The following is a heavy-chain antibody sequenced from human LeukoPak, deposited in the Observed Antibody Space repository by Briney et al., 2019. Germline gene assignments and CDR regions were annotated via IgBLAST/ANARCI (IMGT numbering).Heavy chain of an antibody. CDR2: ISYDGSNK. V-gene: IGHV3-30*03. J-gene: IGHJ4*02. D-gene: IGHD1-26*01. CDR1: GFTFSSYG. CDR3: ARDDRHSGSYYAFDY. Sequence: PGGSLRLSCAASGFTFSSYGMHWVRQAPGKGLEWVAVISYDGSNKYYADSVKGRFTISRDNSKNTLYLQMNSLRAEDTAVYYCARDDRHSGSYYAFDYWGQGTLVTVSS.